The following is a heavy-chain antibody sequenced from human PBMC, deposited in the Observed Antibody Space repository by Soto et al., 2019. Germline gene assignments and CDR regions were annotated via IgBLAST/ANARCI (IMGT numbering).Heavy chain of an antibody. J-gene: IGHJ4*02. CDR1: GGSISGGGYY. Sequence: ASETLSLTCTVSGGSISGGGYYWSWIRQHPGKGLEWIGYIYYSGTTSYNPSLKSRVTISVDTSKNQFFLNVSSVTVADTAVYYCAREGLHLGNYFDCWGQGTLVT. D-gene: IGHD5-12*01. CDR3: AREGLHLGNYFDC. V-gene: IGHV4-31*03. CDR2: IYYSGTT.